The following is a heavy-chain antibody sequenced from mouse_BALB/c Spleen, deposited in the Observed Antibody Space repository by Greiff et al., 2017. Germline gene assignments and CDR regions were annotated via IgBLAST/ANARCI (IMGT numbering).Heavy chain of an antibody. V-gene: IGHV2-9*02. Sequence: VKLQQSGPGLVQPSQSLSITCTVSGFSLTSYGVHWVRQSPGKGLEWLGVIWAGGSTNCNSALMSRLSISKDNSKSQVFLKMNSLQTDDTAMYYCAREDSSGPFACWGQGTLVTVSA. CDR1: GFSLTSYG. D-gene: IGHD3-2*01. J-gene: IGHJ3*01. CDR3: AREDSSGPFAC. CDR2: IWAGGST.